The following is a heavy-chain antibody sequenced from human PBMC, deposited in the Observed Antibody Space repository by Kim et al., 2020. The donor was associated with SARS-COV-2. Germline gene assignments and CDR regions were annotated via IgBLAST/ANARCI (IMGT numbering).Heavy chain of an antibody. J-gene: IGHJ3*02. CDR1: GGSISSGGYY. CDR2: IYYSGST. V-gene: IGHV4-31*03. CDR3: ARDQGHILTGILGAVDI. Sequence: SETLSLTCTVSGGSISSGGYYWSWIRQHPGKGLEWIVYIYYSGSTYYNPSLKSRVTISVDTSKNQFSLKLSSVTAADTAVYYCARDQGHILTGILGAVDIWGQGTMVTVSS. D-gene: IGHD3-9*01.